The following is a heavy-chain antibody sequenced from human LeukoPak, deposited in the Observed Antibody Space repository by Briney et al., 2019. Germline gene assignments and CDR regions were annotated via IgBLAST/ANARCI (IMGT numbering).Heavy chain of an antibody. CDR1: GGSISSYY. V-gene: IGHV4-59*01. CDR3: ATAPHVNYFDF. CDR2: IYYSGST. Sequence: SETLSLTCTVSGGSISSYYWSWIRQPPGKGLEWIGYIYYSGSTNYNPSLKSRVTISVDTSKNQFSLKLSSVTAADTAVYYCATAPHVNYFDFWGQGALVTVST. J-gene: IGHJ4*02. D-gene: IGHD2/OR15-2a*01.